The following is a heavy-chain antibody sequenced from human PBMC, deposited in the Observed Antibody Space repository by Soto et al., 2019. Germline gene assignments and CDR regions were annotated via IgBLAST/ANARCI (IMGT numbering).Heavy chain of an antibody. CDR1: GFTFSTSG. D-gene: IGHD5-12*01. J-gene: IGHJ5*02. Sequence: PGGSLRLSCAAAGFTFSTSGMHWVRQAPGKGLEWVAVISDDRSKKYYVDSVKGRFTISRDNAKNSLYLQMNSLRVEDTGLYYCVGSNIVSAWGQGTLVTVSS. V-gene: IGHV3-30*03. CDR3: VGSNIVSA. CDR2: ISDDRSKK.